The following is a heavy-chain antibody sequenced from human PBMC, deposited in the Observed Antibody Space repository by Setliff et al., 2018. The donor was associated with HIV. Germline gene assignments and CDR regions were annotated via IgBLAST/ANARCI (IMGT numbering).Heavy chain of an antibody. CDR3: ARVPRQLLKGAAAYFDY. V-gene: IGHV4-61*09. J-gene: IGHJ4*02. Sequence: SETLSLTCTVSGGSISSGSYFWSWIRQPAGKRLEWMGQIYTSGSTDYNPSLRGRVTISIDTSKNQFSLNLSSVTAADTAVYYCARVPRQLLKGAAAYFDYWGQGTLVTVSS. CDR1: GGSISSGSYF. CDR2: IYTSGST. D-gene: IGHD5-18*01.